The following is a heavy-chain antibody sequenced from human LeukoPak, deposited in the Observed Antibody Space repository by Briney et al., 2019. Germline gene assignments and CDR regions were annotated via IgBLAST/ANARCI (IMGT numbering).Heavy chain of an antibody. V-gene: IGHV1-69*01. D-gene: IGHD1-1*01. CDR2: IIPIFGTA. CDR1: GGTSSSYA. CDR3: AREATGTMDFDY. J-gene: IGHJ4*02. Sequence: SVKASCKASGGTSSSYAISWVRQAPGQGLEWMGGIIPIFGTANYAQKFQGRVTITADESTSTAYMELSSLRSEDTAVYYCAREATGTMDFDYWGQGTLVTVSS.